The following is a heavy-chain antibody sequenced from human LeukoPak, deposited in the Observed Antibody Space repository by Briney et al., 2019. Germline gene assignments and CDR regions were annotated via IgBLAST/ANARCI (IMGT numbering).Heavy chain of an antibody. CDR1: GGSINSSNW. CDR2: ISLSGDT. V-gene: IGHV4-4*02. Sequence: PSGTLSLTCAVSGGSINSSNWWSWVRQPPGKGLEWIGEISLSGDTNYNPSLKSRVTISVDTSKKQFSLKLSSVTAADTAVYYCASGLLYCSGGSCYLSWFDPWGQGTLVTVSS. J-gene: IGHJ5*02. CDR3: ASGLLYCSGGSCYLSWFDP. D-gene: IGHD2-15*01.